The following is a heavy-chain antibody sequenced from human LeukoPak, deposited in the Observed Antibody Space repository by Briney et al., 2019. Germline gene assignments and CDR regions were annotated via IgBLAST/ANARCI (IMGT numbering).Heavy chain of an antibody. CDR3: ARGAVRGYSGGSLVDY. CDR2: ISSSGSTI. Sequence: PGGSLRLSCAASGFTFSTYSMHWVRQAPGKGLEWVSYISSSGSTIYYAESVKGRFTISRDNAKNSLYLQMNSLRAEDTAVYYCARGAVRGYSGGSLVDYWGQGTLVTVSS. J-gene: IGHJ4*02. CDR1: GFTFSTYS. V-gene: IGHV3-48*03. D-gene: IGHD5-12*01.